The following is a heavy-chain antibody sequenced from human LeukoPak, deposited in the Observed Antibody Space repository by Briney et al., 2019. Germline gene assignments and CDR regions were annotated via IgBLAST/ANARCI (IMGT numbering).Heavy chain of an antibody. CDR1: GGSISSYY. D-gene: IGHD3-10*01. Sequence: SETLSLTGTVSGGSISSYYWSWIRQPPGKGLEWIGYIYYSGSTNYNPSLKSRVTISVDTSKNQFSLKLSSVTAADTAVYYCARHSGEYGADDAFDIWGQGTMVTVSS. CDR3: ARHSGEYGADDAFDI. CDR2: IYYSGST. V-gene: IGHV4-59*08. J-gene: IGHJ3*02.